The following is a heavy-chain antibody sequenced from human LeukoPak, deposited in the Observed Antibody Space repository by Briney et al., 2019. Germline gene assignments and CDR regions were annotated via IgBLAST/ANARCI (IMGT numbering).Heavy chain of an antibody. CDR2: INTDGSNT. CDR1: GFTFSSYW. Sequence: PGGSLRLSCAASGFTFSSYWMHWVRQAPGKGLVWVSHINTDGSNTKYADSVKGRFTISRDNAKNTLYLQMNSLRAEDTAVYYCARDSSGWYRLPDYWGQGTPVTVSS. CDR3: ARDSSGWYRLPDY. V-gene: IGHV3-74*03. J-gene: IGHJ4*02. D-gene: IGHD6-19*01.